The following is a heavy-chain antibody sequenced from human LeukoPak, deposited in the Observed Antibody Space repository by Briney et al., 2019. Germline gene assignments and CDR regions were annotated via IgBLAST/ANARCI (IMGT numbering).Heavy chain of an antibody. D-gene: IGHD6-13*01. V-gene: IGHV1-2*02. CDR2: IDPKSGGT. Sequence: ASVKVSCKASGYTFIDYYMHWGRQAPGQGLEGMGWIDPKSGGTSYAQKFQDRVAMIRDTSISTAYMELTRLRSDATAVYYCARAYSSGWYGSTDYWGQGTLVTVSS. CDR1: GYTFIDYY. J-gene: IGHJ4*02. CDR3: ARAYSSGWYGSTDY.